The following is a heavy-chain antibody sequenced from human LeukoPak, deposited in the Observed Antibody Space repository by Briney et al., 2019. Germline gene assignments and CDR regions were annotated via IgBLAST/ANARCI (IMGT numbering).Heavy chain of an antibody. V-gene: IGHV4-39*01. CDR2: IYYSGST. Sequence: PSETLSLTCTVSGGSISSSSYYWGWIRQPPGKGLEWIGSIYYSGSTYYNPSLKSRVTISVDTSKNQFSLKLSSVTAADTAVYYCARGRTTVVTIRGLMDVWGKGTTVTVSS. J-gene: IGHJ6*04. CDR1: GGSISSSSYY. CDR3: ARGRTTVVTIRGLMDV. D-gene: IGHD4-23*01.